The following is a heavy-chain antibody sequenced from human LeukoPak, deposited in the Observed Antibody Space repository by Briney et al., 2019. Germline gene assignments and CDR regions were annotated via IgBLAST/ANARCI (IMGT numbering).Heavy chain of an antibody. CDR3: APGYCSSTSCLHYFDY. CDR1: GFTFTTYS. D-gene: IGHD2-2*01. Sequence: PGGPLRLSCAASGFTFTTYSKNWVRQAPGKGLGWVSYISVSSNTIYYADSVKGRFTISRDNAKNSLYLQMNSLRAEDTAVYYCAPGYCSSTSCLHYFDYWGQGTLVTVS. CDR2: ISVSSNTI. V-gene: IGHV3-48*04. J-gene: IGHJ4*02.